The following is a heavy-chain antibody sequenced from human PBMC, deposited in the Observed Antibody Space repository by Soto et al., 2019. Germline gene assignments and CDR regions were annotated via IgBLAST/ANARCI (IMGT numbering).Heavy chain of an antibody. Sequence: GGSLRLSCAASGFNFSSYAMHWVRQAPGKGLEWVAVISYDGGKKYYADSVKDRFTISRDNSKNTLYVEMNSLSAEDTAVYYCAREGQPAAGTTPHNWGQGTLVTVSS. J-gene: IGHJ1*01. V-gene: IGHV3-30*04. CDR3: AREGQPAAGTTPHN. CDR2: ISYDGGKK. D-gene: IGHD6-13*01. CDR1: GFNFSSYA.